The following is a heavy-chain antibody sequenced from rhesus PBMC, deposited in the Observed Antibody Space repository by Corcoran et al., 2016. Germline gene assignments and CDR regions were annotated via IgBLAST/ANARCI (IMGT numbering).Heavy chain of an antibody. CDR3: ARMGTDY. CDR2: IDGSGART. V-gene: IGHV4-160*01. D-gene: IGHD1-44*01. Sequence: QVQLQESGPGLVKPSETLSLSCAVSGGSISSNYWRWIRRAPGKGLEWLGRIDGSGARTDYNPSRKSRVTISTDTSKSQCSLKLSSVTAADTAVYYCARMGTDYWGQGVLVTVSS. CDR1: GGSISSNY. J-gene: IGHJ4*01.